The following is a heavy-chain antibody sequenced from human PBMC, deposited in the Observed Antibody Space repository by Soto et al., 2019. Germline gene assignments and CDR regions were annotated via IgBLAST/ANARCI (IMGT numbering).Heavy chain of an antibody. J-gene: IGHJ4*02. D-gene: IGHD6-19*01. CDR2: INHSGST. V-gene: IGHV4-34*01. CDR3: SRGATSSGWFRVPPVFDY. Sequence: SETLSLTCAVYGGSFSGYYWTWIRQPPGTGLEWIGEINHSGSTNYNPSLKSRVTISVDTSKNQFSLKLTSVTAADTAVYYCSRGATSSGWFRVPPVFDYWGQGALVTVSS. CDR1: GGSFSGYY.